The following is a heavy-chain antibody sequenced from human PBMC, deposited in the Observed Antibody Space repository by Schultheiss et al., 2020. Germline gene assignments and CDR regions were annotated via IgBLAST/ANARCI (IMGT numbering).Heavy chain of an antibody. J-gene: IGHJ4*02. V-gene: IGHV4-59*08. CDR1: GGSISSYY. CDR3: GTVARDY. CDR2: IYYSGST. Sequence: SETLSLTCTVSGGSISSYYWSWIRQPPGKGLEWIGYIYYSGSTNYNPSLKSRVTISVDTSKNQFSLKLSSVTAADTAVYYCGTVARDYWGQGTLVTVSS. D-gene: IGHD2-15*01.